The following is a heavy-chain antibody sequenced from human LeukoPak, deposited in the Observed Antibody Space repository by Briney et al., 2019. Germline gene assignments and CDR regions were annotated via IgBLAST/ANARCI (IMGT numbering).Heavy chain of an antibody. J-gene: IGHJ4*02. Sequence: PSETLSLTCTVSGGSVSSGAYFWSWIRQPPGKGPEWIGYISYTGTINYNPSLQSRVSMSVDTSKNHISLQLMSVTAADTAVYYCASGDGYNIYWGQGTLATVSS. CDR2: ISYTGTI. D-gene: IGHD5-24*01. CDR1: GGSVSSGAYF. CDR3: ASGDGYNIY. V-gene: IGHV4-61*03.